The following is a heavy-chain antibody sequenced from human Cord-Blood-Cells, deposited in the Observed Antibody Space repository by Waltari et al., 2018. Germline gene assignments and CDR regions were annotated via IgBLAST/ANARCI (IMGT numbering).Heavy chain of an antibody. D-gene: IGHD6-13*01. V-gene: IGHV1-69*09. Sequence: QVQLVQSGAVVKKPGSSVKVSCKASGGTFTSYAISWVRQAPGHGLEGMGKVRPIRGIANYTQKSKGRCTITPDKSAGTDYMELSSRRSEDTAVYYCAGVVGSSDYYYYMDVWGKGTTVTVSS. CDR3: AGVVGSSDYYYYMDV. CDR2: VRPIRGIA. CDR1: GGTFTSYA. J-gene: IGHJ6*03.